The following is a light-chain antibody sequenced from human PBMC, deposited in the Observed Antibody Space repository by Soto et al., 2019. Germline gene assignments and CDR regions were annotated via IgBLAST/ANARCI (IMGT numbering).Light chain of an antibody. CDR3: QQYYSVPRT. V-gene: IGKV4-1*01. Sequence: DIVMTQSPDSLAVSLGERATINCKSSQNLLFSSNNMNYLAWYQQKLGQSPKLLIYWASTRESGVPDRFSGSGSGTDFTLTISSLQAEDVAVYYCQQYYSVPRTFDQGTKVEI. CDR2: WAS. J-gene: IGKJ1*01. CDR1: QNLLFSSNNMNY.